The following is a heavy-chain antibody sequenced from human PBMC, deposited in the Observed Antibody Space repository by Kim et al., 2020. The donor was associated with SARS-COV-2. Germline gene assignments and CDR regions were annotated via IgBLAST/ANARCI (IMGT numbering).Heavy chain of an antibody. CDR2: IWYDGSNK. V-gene: IGHV3-33*01. J-gene: IGHJ3*02. CDR1: GFTFSSYG. D-gene: IGHD1-1*01. Sequence: GGSLRLSCAASGFTFSSYGMHWVRQAPGKGLEWVAVIWYDGSNKYYADSVKGRFTISRDNSKNTLYLQMNSLRAEDTAVYYCARGYGAYEGTIDAFDIWGQVTMVTVAS. CDR3: ARGYGAYEGTIDAFDI.